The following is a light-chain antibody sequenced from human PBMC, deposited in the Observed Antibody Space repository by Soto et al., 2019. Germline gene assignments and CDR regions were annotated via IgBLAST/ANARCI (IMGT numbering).Light chain of an antibody. Sequence: EVVLTQSPGTLSLSPGERATLSCRASQSVSSTFLAWYQQRPGQAPRLLIYGASSRATGIPDRFSGSGSGTDFSLTITGLEPEDYEVYYCQQYGSSPRTFGQGTKVDIK. CDR3: QQYGSSPRT. CDR1: QSVSSTF. V-gene: IGKV3-20*01. CDR2: GAS. J-gene: IGKJ1*01.